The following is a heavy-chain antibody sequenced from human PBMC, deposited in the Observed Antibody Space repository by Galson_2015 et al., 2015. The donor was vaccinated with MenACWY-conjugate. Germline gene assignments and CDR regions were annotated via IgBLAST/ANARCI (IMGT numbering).Heavy chain of an antibody. V-gene: IGHV4-39*07. CDR3: SRDKGFGGVIE. D-gene: IGHD3-16*02. Sequence: LCLTCTVSGGSIRSSSYYWGWISQPPGKGLEWIGSIYYSGSTYYNPSLKSRVTISVDTSKNQFSLKLSCVTAADTAVYYCSRDKGFGGVIEWGQGTLVTVSS. CDR2: IYYSGST. CDR1: GGSIRSSSYY. J-gene: IGHJ4*02.